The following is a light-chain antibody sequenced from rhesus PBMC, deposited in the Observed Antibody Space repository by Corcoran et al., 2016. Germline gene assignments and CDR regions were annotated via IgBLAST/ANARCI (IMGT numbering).Light chain of an antibody. CDR2: AAS. J-gene: IGKJ3*01. CDR3: LQHNRYPFT. V-gene: IGKV1-28*03. Sequence: DIQMTQSPSSLSASVGDTVTITCRASQGISSYLNWFQQKPGKAPKLLIYAASSLESGVPSRFTGSGAWTDFTLTSSSLQPEDFAVYYCLQHNRYPFTFGPVTKLDIK. CDR1: QGISSY.